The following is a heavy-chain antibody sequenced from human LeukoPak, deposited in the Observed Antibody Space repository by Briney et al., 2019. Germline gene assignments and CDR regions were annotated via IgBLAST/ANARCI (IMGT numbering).Heavy chain of an antibody. CDR1: GFTFSNFW. D-gene: IGHD3-22*01. J-gene: IGHJ4*02. V-gene: IGHV3-7*01. CDR2: IKRDGSEK. Sequence: GGSLRLSCAASGFTFSNFWMSWVRQAPGKGLEWVANIKRDGSEKYYLDSVGGRFTISRDNTKNSLYLQMNSLRAEDTAVYYCALDSSGYYGGVHWGQGTVVTVSS. CDR3: ALDSSGYYGGVH.